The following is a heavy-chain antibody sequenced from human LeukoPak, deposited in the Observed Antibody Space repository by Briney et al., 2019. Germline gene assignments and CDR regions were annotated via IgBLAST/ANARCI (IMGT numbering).Heavy chain of an antibody. V-gene: IGHV1-46*01. CDR1: GYTFTSYG. J-gene: IGHJ6*03. D-gene: IGHD3-10*01. CDR2: INPSGGST. CDR3: ARDSYYGSGSYYESVDYYYYYMDV. Sequence: ASVKVSCKASGYTFTSYGISWVRQAPGQGLEWMGIINPSGGSTSYAQKFQGRVTMTRDMSTSTVYMELSSLRSEDTAVYYCARDSYYGSGSYYESVDYYYYYMDVWGKGTTVTVSS.